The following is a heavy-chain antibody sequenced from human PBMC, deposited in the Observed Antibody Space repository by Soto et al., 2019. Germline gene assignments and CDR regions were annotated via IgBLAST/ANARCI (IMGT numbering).Heavy chain of an antibody. Sequence: GASVKVSCKASGYTFTSYGISWVRQAPGQGLEWMGWISAYNGNTNYAQKLQGRVTMTTDTSTSTAYMELRSLRSDDTAVYYCARCYDYIWGSYRYTADAFDIWGQGTMVTVSS. CDR1: GYTFTSYG. V-gene: IGHV1-18*01. CDR2: ISAYNGNT. CDR3: ARCYDYIWGSYRYTADAFDI. J-gene: IGHJ3*02. D-gene: IGHD3-16*02.